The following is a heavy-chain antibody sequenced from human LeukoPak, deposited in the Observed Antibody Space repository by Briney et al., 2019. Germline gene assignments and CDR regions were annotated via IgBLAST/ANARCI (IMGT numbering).Heavy chain of an antibody. J-gene: IGHJ5*02. CDR3: ARAKGLAGSYLDNWFDP. D-gene: IGHD1-26*01. V-gene: IGHV3-30*04. CDR1: GFSFRRYD. Sequence: GTSLRLSCAASGFSFRRYDMHWVRRAPGKGLEWVAATSYDGTSELYADFVKGRFSISRDNSRNTLSLQMDTLRPEDTAIYYCARAKGLAGSYLDNWFDPWGQGTRVIVSS. CDR2: TSYDGTSE.